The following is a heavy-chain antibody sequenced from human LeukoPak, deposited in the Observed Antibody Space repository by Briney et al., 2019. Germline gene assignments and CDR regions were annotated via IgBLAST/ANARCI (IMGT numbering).Heavy chain of an antibody. Sequence: SQTLSLTCTVSGGPISSGDYYWSWLRQPPGKGLEWIGYIYYSGSTYYNPSLKSRVTISVDTSKDQFSLKLSSVTAADTAVYYCARAYDSSGYYFDYWGQGTLVTVSS. CDR2: IYYSGST. D-gene: IGHD3-22*01. V-gene: IGHV4-30-4*01. CDR1: GGPISSGDYY. J-gene: IGHJ4*02. CDR3: ARAYDSSGYYFDY.